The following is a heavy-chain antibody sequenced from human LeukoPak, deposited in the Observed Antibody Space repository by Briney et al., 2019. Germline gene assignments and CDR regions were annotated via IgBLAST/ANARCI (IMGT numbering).Heavy chain of an antibody. CDR3: ARLRYYYDSSGYAFDI. Sequence: PSETLSLTCTVSGGSISSSSYYWGWIRQPPGKGLEWIGEINHGGSTNYNPSLKSRVTISVDTSKNQFSLKLSSVTAADTAVYYCARLRYYYDSSGYAFDIWGQGTMVTVSS. J-gene: IGHJ3*02. CDR1: GGSISSSSYY. CDR2: INHGGST. D-gene: IGHD3-22*01. V-gene: IGHV4-39*01.